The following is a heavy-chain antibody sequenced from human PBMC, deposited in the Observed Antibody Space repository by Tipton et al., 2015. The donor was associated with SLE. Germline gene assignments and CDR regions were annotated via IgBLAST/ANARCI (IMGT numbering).Heavy chain of an antibody. CDR2: IYHRGNT. D-gene: IGHD3-10*01. Sequence: TLSLTCTVSGGTISSDPYYWGWIRQPPGKGLEWIGSIYHRGNTYYNPSLKSRVAVSVDTSKNQFSLSLSSVTAADTAVYYCASGGYGSGSHYLGGWFDPWGRGTLVTVSS. J-gene: IGHJ5*02. CDR3: ASGGYGSGSHYLGGWFDP. V-gene: IGHV4-39*01. CDR1: GGTISSDPYY.